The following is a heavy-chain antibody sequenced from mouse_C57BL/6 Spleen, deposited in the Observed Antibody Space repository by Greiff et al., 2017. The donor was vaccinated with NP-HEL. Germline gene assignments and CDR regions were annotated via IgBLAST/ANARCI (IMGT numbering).Heavy chain of an antibody. J-gene: IGHJ1*03. Sequence: EVQLQESGPGLAKPSQTLSLTCSVTGYSITSDYWNWIRKFPGNKLEYMGYISYSGSTYYNPSLKSRISITRDTSKNQYYLQLNSVTTEDTATYYCARYPRAYYSNYYYFDVWGTGTTVTVSS. CDR2: ISYSGST. CDR1: GYSITSDY. V-gene: IGHV3-8*01. CDR3: ARYPRAYYSNYYYFDV. D-gene: IGHD2-5*01.